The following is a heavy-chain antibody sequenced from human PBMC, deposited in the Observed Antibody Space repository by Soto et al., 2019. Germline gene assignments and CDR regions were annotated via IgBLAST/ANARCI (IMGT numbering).Heavy chain of an antibody. D-gene: IGHD6-19*01. CDR3: ASIGQWLVNFVLDF. CDR1: GFTFSSYA. J-gene: IGHJ4*02. V-gene: IGHV3-30-3*01. CDR2: ISYEGSNK. Sequence: QVQLVESGGGVVQPGRSLRLSCAASGFTFSSYAMRWVRQAPGKGLEWVAVISYEGSNKYYADSVKGRFTISRDNSKNTLYLQMDSLRAEDTAVYYCASIGQWLVNFVLDFWGQGTLVTVSS.